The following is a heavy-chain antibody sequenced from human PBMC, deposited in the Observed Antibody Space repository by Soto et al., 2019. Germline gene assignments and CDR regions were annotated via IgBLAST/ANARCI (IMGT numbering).Heavy chain of an antibody. Sequence: SVKVSCKASGGTFNSYDINWVRQAPGQGLEWMGGIIPIVETPKYAQKFQGRVTITADESTNTVYMELSSLRSEDTAMYYCARLSRPNYYDTSGFFTDNWIDPWGPGTLVTVSS. D-gene: IGHD3-22*01. CDR2: IIPIVETP. CDR1: GGTFNSYD. J-gene: IGHJ5*02. CDR3: ARLSRPNYYDTSGFFTDNWIDP. V-gene: IGHV1-69*13.